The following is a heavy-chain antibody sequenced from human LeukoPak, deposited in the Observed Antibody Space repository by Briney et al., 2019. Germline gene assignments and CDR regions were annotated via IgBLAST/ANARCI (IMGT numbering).Heavy chain of an antibody. CDR1: VYTFTGYY. CDR2: IKSNRGGT. J-gene: IGHJ3*02. CDR3: AREDGEYDAFDI. V-gene: IGHV1-2*02. Sequence: AAVNVSCKASVYTFTGYYMHWVRPARARGGEWIGWIKSNRGGTNHAKKFQGRITMPRDTPISTAYMELSRLRSDDTAVYYCAREDGEYDAFDIWGQGTMVTVSS. D-gene: IGHD2/OR15-2a*01.